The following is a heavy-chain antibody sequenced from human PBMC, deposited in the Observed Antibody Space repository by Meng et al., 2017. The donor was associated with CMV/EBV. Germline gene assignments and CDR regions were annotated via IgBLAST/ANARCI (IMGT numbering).Heavy chain of an antibody. CDR2: IIPIFGTA. D-gene: IGHD6-6*01. CDR3: ASLVAARPWDYYYYGTDV. Sequence: SVKVSCKASGGTFSSYAISWVRQAPGQGLEWMGGIIPIFGTANYAQKFQGRVTITTDESTSTAYMELSSLRSEDTAVYYCASLVAARPWDYYYYGTDVWGQGTTVTVSS. J-gene: IGHJ6*02. V-gene: IGHV1-69*05. CDR1: GGTFSSYA.